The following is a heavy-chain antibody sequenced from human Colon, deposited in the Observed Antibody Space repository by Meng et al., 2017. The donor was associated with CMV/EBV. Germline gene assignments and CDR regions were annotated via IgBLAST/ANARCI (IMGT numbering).Heavy chain of an antibody. CDR1: GYTFTSYD. Sequence: ASVKVSCKASGYTFTSYDINWVRQATGQGLEWMGWMNPNSGNTGYAQKFQGRVTITRNTSISTAYMELSSLRSEDTAVYYCARGRVATGYYYYGMDVWGQGTTVTVSS. D-gene: IGHD1-26*01. J-gene: IGHJ6*02. CDR2: MNPNSGNT. CDR3: ARGRVATGYYYYGMDV. V-gene: IGHV1-8*03.